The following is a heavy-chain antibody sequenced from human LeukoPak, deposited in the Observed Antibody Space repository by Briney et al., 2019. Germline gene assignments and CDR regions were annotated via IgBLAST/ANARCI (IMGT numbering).Heavy chain of an antibody. CDR1: GYTLTELS. CDR2: FDPEDGDT. D-gene: IGHD1-26*01. J-gene: IGHJ4*02. CDR3: ASVGASGDFDS. V-gene: IGHV1-24*01. Sequence: ASVKVSCKVSGYTLTELSIHWVRQAPGKGLEWMGGFDPEDGDTVYTHKLQGRVTMTEDTSTDTAYMDLSSLRSEDTAVYYCASVGASGDFDSWGQGTLVTVSS.